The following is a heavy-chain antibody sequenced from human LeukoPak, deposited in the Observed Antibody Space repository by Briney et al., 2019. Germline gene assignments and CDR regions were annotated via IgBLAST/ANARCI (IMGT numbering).Heavy chain of an antibody. Sequence: GGSLRLSCAASGFTFSSYPMHWVRQAPGKGLEWVAVISYDGSNKYYADSVKGRFTISRDNSKNTLYLQMNSLRAEDTAVYYCARQSYYYGMDVWGQGTTVTVSS. CDR2: ISYDGSNK. J-gene: IGHJ6*02. V-gene: IGHV3-30-3*01. CDR1: GFTFSSYP. CDR3: ARQSYYYGMDV.